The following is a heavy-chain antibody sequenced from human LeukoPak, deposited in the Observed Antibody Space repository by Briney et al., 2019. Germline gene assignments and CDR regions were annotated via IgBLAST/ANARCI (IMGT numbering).Heavy chain of an antibody. V-gene: IGHV1-69*13. J-gene: IGHJ4*02. CDR3: AREAVLSIAARYYFDY. D-gene: IGHD6-6*01. Sequence: GASVKVSCKASGGTFSSYAISWVRRAPGQGLEWMGGIIPIFGTANYAQKFQGRVTITADESTSTAYMELSSLRSEDTAVYYCAREAVLSIAARYYFDYWGQGTLVTVSS. CDR1: GGTFSSYA. CDR2: IIPIFGTA.